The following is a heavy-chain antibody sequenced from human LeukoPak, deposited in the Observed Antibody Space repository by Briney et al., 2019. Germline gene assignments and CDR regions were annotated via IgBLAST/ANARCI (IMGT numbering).Heavy chain of an antibody. Sequence: SETLSLTCAVYGGSFSGYHWSWIRQPPGKGLEWIGEINHSGSTNYNPSLKSRVTISVDTSKNQFSLKLSSVTAADTAVYYCARGRKWDTAMVSHYYGMDVWGKGTTVTVSS. CDR2: INHSGST. CDR1: GGSFSGYH. V-gene: IGHV4-34*01. J-gene: IGHJ6*04. CDR3: ARGRKWDTAMVSHYYGMDV. D-gene: IGHD5-18*01.